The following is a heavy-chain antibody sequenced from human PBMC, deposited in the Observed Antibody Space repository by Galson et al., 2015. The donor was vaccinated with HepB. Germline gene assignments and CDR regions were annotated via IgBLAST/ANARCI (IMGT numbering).Heavy chain of an antibody. J-gene: IGHJ4*02. D-gene: IGHD1-26*01. CDR2: ISGSGGST. Sequence: SLRLSCAASGFTFSSYAMSWVRQAPGKGLEWVSAISGSGGSTYYADSVKGRFTISRDNSKNTLYLQMNSLRAEGTAVYYCAKGGGATIRYEFDYWGQGTLVTVSS. V-gene: IGHV3-23*01. CDR1: GFTFSSYA. CDR3: AKGGGATIRYEFDY.